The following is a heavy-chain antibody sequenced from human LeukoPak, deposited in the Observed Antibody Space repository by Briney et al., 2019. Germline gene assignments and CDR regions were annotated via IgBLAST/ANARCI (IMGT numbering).Heavy chain of an antibody. Sequence: GGSLRLSCAASGFTFSSYVMHWVRQAPGKGLEWVAIISYDGSNEYYADSVKGRFTISRDNSKNTLYLQMNSLKTEDTAVYYCTSLYMDVWGKGTTVTVSS. CDR3: TSLYMDV. V-gene: IGHV3-30*04. CDR2: ISYDGSNE. J-gene: IGHJ6*03. CDR1: GFTFSSYV.